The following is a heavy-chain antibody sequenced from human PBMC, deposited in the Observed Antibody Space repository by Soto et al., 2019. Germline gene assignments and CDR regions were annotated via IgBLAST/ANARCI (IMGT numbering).Heavy chain of an antibody. V-gene: IGHV1-8*01. CDR2: MNPGSGDT. J-gene: IGHJ4*02. Sequence: ASVKVSCKASGYSFTNNDVTWVRQATGQGLEWMGWMNPGSGDTGYAQKFQGRVTMTRDISIATAYMELRSLRSDDTAVYYCARVAPMYSSGWYYFDYWGQGTLVTVSS. CDR3: ARVAPMYSSGWYYFDY. CDR1: GYSFTNND. D-gene: IGHD6-19*01.